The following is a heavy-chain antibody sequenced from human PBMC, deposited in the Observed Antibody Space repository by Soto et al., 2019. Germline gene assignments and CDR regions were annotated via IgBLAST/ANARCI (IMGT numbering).Heavy chain of an antibody. J-gene: IGHJ4*02. CDR3: ARGSVGPTTDFDY. D-gene: IGHD1-26*01. Sequence: QVQLVQSGAEVKQPGASVKVSCKASGYTFTGFHIHWVRQAPGQGLEWMGWINPNGGGRNYAQKFQGWVXXPXDTXISTAYMELSRLKSDDTAVYYCARGSVGPTTDFDYWGQGTLVTVSS. CDR2: INPNGGGR. CDR1: GYTFTGFH. V-gene: IGHV1-2*04.